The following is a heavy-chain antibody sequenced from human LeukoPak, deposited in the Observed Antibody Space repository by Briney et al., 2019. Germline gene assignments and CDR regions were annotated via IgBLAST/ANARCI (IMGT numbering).Heavy chain of an antibody. CDR2: IIPIFGIA. CDR3: ARDRTYCSGGSCYPYYYYGMDV. D-gene: IGHD2-15*01. J-gene: IGHJ6*02. V-gene: IGHV1-69*10. Sequence: ASVKVSCKASGGTFSSYAISWVRQAPGQGLEWMGGIIPIFGIANYAQKFQGRVTITTDKSTSTAYMELSSLRSDDTAVYYCARDRTYCSGGSCYPYYYYGMDVWGQGTTVTVSS. CDR1: GGTFSSYA.